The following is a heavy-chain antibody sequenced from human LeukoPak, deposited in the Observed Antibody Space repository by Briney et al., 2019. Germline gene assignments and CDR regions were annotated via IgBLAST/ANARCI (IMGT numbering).Heavy chain of an antibody. J-gene: IGHJ6*02. CDR1: GGSISSYY. Sequence: PSETLSLTCTVSGGSISSYYWSWIRQPAGKGLEWIGRIYTSGSTNYNPSLKSRVTMSVDTSKNQFSLKLSSVTAADTAVYYCRREYSSCKNYYGMDVCGQGTTVTVSS. D-gene: IGHD6-19*01. CDR2: IYTSGST. V-gene: IGHV4-4*07. CDR3: RREYSSCKNYYGMDV.